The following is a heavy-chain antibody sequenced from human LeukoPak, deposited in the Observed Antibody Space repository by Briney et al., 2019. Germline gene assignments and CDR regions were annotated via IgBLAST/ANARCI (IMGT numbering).Heavy chain of an antibody. Sequence: ASVKVSCKTSGYTFSDYYIHWVRRAPGQGLEWMGWIDPKSGGTDYAQKFQGRVIMTRDTSSGTAHMEVSRLKSDDTALYYCARDGVVRGVIVYWGQGTLVTVSS. D-gene: IGHD3-10*01. CDR1: GYTFSDYY. CDR3: ARDGVVRGVIVY. V-gene: IGHV1-2*02. CDR2: IDPKSGGT. J-gene: IGHJ4*02.